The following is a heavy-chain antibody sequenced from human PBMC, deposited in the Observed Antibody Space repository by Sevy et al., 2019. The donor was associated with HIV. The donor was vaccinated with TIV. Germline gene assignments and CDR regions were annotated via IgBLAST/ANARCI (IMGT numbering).Heavy chain of an antibody. CDR2: VSYSGRT. CDR3: SREIFFYENSGFYYFDS. J-gene: IGHJ4*02. CDR1: VASVSSGKYY. Sequence: SETLSLTCNVSVASVSSGKYYWTWLRQPPGKDLEWIGHVSYSGRTNYNPSLKSRVTISEDTSKNQFSLSLNSVTAADTATYYCSREIFFYENSGFYYFDSWGLGILVTVSS. D-gene: IGHD3-22*01. V-gene: IGHV4-61*01.